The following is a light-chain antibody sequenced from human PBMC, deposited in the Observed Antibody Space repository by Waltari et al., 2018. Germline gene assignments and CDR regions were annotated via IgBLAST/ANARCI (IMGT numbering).Light chain of an antibody. J-gene: IGKJ2*01. CDR3: QQYSYFST. CDR2: RTS. V-gene: IGKV1-5*03. CDR1: ESISTW. Sequence: DIQMTQSPSTLSTSVGARVTITCLASESISTWVAWYQQKPGQAPKLLIYRTSNLQSGVPPRFSGSGSGTEFTLTIRSLQPGDFATYFCQQYSYFSTFGQGTKLEIK.